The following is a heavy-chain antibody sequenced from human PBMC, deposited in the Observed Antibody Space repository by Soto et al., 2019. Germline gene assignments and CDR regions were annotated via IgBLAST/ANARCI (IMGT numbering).Heavy chain of an antibody. D-gene: IGHD2-15*01. V-gene: IGHV2-26*01. J-gene: IGHJ4*02. CDR1: GFSLTNSGMG. CDR2: IFSSDLK. Sequence: QVTLKESGPVLVKPTETLTLTCTVSGFSLTNSGMGVSWIRQPPGKAPEWLAHIFSSDLKYYSTSLSSRLTISKDTSKSQVVLTMTNMDPVDTATYYCARADDAYSVEYWGQGTLVTVSS. CDR3: ARADDAYSVEY.